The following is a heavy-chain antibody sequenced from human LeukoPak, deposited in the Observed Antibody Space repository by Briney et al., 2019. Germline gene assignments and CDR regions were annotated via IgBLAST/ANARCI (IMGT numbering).Heavy chain of an antibody. CDR1: GFTFSSYV. Sequence: GGSLRLSCSASGFTFSSYVIHCVRQAPGKGLEYVSGITSSGGSTYHADSVKGRFTISRDNSKNTLSLQMSSLRPEDTAVYYCVKGWYSSRDWGQGTLVTVSS. V-gene: IGHV3-64D*09. CDR2: ITSSGGST. CDR3: VKGWYSSRD. J-gene: IGHJ4*02. D-gene: IGHD6-19*01.